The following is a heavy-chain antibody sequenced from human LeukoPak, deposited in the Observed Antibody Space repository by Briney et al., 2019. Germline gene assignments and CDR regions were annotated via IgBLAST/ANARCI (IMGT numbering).Heavy chain of an antibody. CDR2: IDHTGIT. J-gene: IGHJ4*02. CDR1: DDSITIYY. V-gene: IGHV4-59*01. Sequence: SETLSLTCTVSDDSITIYYWSWIRQPPGKGLEWIGYIDHTGITNYNPSLNSRVTISRDTSKNHFSLELSSATAADTAVYYCARKTHDFLTGYYKDWGQGTLVTVSS. CDR3: ARKTHDFLTGYYKD. D-gene: IGHD3-9*01.